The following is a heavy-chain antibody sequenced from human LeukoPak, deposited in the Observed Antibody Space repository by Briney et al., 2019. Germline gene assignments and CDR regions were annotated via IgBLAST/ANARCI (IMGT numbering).Heavy chain of an antibody. CDR1: GFTFSTYW. Sequence: GGSLRLSCAASGFTFSTYWMSWVRQAPGKGLEWVANIKQDGSEKYYVDSVKGRFTISRDNAKNSVYLQMNSLRAEDTAVYYCARDSEYYDSSGALDYWGQGTLVTVSS. V-gene: IGHV3-7*01. CDR3: ARDSEYYDSSGALDY. J-gene: IGHJ4*02. CDR2: IKQDGSEK. D-gene: IGHD3-22*01.